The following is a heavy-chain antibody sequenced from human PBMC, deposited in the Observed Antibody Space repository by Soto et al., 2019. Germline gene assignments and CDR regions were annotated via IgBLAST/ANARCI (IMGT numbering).Heavy chain of an antibody. V-gene: IGHV3-9*01. CDR3: TKSRGVAGRPLDD. CDR2: ITWNSDSL. CDR1: GFVFEDYA. D-gene: IGHD6-6*01. Sequence: GGSLRLSCASSGFVFEDYAMHWVRQAPGKGLEWVSSITWNSDSLAYTGSVKGRFTISRDNAKNSLYLEMDSLRPEDTTLYYCTKSRGVAGRPLDDWGQGTLVTVSS. J-gene: IGHJ4*02.